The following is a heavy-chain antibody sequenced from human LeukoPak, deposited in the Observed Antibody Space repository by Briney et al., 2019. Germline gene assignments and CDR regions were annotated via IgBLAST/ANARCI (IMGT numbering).Heavy chain of an antibody. J-gene: IGHJ4*02. D-gene: IGHD6-6*01. CDR3: AKGQWSSSSSVDY. CDR1: GFTVSSTY. Sequence: GGSLRLPCAASGFTVSSTYMSWVRQAPGKGLEWISVIYSGGSTYYADSVKGRFTISRDNSKNTLYLQMNSLRAEDTAVYYCAKGQWSSSSSVDYWGQGTLVTVSS. V-gene: IGHV3-53*01. CDR2: IYSGGST.